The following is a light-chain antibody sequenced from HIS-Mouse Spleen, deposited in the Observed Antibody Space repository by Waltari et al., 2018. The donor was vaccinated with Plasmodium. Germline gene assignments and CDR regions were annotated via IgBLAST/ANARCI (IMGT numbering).Light chain of an antibody. J-gene: IGLJ2*01. Sequence: QSVLTRPPSASGPPGHGVTIPCSGHSPHIGRTPEHWYQLRPGTAPKLRIDSNNQRPSGVPDRFSGSKSGTSASLAISGLQSEDEADYYCAAWDDSLNGVVFGGGTKLTVL. CDR2: SNN. CDR3: AAWDDSLNGVV. V-gene: IGLV1-44*01. CDR1: SPHIGRTP.